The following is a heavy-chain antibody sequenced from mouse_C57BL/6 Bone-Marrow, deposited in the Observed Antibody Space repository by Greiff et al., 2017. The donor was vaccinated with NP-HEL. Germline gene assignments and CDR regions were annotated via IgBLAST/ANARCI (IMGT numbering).Heavy chain of an antibody. CDR2: ISSGSSTI. J-gene: IGHJ1*03. CDR1: GFTFSDYG. V-gene: IGHV5-17*01. CDR3: AKFITTAGYFDV. Sequence: EVKVEESGGGLVKPGGSLKLSCAASGFTFSDYGMHWVRQAPEKGLEWVAYISSGSSTIYYADTVKGRFTISRDNAKNTLFLQMTSLRSEDTAMYYCAKFITTAGYFDVWGTGTTVTVSS. D-gene: IGHD1-1*01.